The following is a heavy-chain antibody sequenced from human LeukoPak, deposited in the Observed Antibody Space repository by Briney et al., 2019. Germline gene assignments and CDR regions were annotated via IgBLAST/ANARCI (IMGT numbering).Heavy chain of an antibody. D-gene: IGHD5-24*01. J-gene: IGHJ4*02. CDR1: GFTFSTYA. CDR3: AKDRNAGPTNFDS. Sequence: GGSLRLSCAASGFTFSTYAVNWVRQAPGKGLEWVSVISSSGGTTYYADSVKGRFSISRDNSKNTLYLRMNSLRAEDTAVYYCAKDRNAGPTNFDSWGQGTLVTVSA. V-gene: IGHV3-23*01. CDR2: ISSSGGTT.